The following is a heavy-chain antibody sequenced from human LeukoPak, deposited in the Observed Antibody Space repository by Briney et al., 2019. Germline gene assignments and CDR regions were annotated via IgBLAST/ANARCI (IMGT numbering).Heavy chain of an antibody. D-gene: IGHD1-26*01. J-gene: IGHJ6*02. CDR3: ARYSGSYEVNYYYYYGMDV. Sequence: GGSLRLSCAASGFTFSSYWMSWVRQAPGKGLEWVANIKQDGSEKYYVDSMKGRFTISRDNAKNSLYLQMNSLRAEDTAVYYCARYSGSYEVNYYYYYGMDVWGQGTTVTVSS. CDR1: GFTFSSYW. CDR2: IKQDGSEK. V-gene: IGHV3-7*03.